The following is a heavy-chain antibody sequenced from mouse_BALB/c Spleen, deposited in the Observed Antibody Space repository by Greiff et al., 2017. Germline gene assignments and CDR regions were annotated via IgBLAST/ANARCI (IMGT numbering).Heavy chain of an antibody. D-gene: IGHD2-10*01. J-gene: IGHJ4*01. V-gene: IGHV2-9*02. Sequence: VKLQESGPGLVAPSQSLSITCTVSGFSLTSYGVSWVRQPPGKGLEWLGVIWAGGSTNYNSALMSRLSISKDNSKSQVFLKMNSLQTDDTAMYYCAKSYYGNYRAMDYWGQGTSVTVSS. CDR3: AKSYYGNYRAMDY. CDR1: GFSLTSYG. CDR2: IWAGGST.